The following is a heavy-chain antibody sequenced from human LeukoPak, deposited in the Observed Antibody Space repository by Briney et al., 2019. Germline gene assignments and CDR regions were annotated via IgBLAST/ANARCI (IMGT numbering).Heavy chain of an antibody. V-gene: IGHV4-34*01. CDR1: GGSFSGYY. CDR2: IHHSGST. D-gene: IGHD3-10*01. Sequence: SETLSLTCAAYGGSFSGYYWSWIRQPPGKGLEWIGGIHHSGSTNHNPSLKSRVAISVDTSKNQFSLKLSSLTAADTALYYCARGDGSGSYYPFFDSWGQGTLVSVSS. J-gene: IGHJ4*02. CDR3: ARGDGSGSYYPFFDS.